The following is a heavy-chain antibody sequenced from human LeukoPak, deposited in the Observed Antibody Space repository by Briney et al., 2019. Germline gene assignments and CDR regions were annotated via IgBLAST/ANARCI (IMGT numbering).Heavy chain of an antibody. CDR1: GFTFSSYA. Sequence: GGSLRLSCAASGFTFSSYAMHWVRQAPGKGLEYVSAISSNGGSTYYANSVKGRFTISRDNSKNTLYLQMGSLRAEDMAVYYCARDSRQGDYWGQGTLVTVSS. CDR3: ARDSRQGDY. J-gene: IGHJ4*02. V-gene: IGHV3-64*01. CDR2: ISSNGGST.